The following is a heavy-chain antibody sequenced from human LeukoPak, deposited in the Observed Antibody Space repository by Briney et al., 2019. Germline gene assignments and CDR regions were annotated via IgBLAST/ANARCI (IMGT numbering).Heavy chain of an antibody. Sequence: GGSLRLSWAASGLPFSSLPMSWVRQAQGKGLEWVSAISGSGGSTYYADSVKGRFTISRDNAKNTLYLQMNSLRAEDTAVYFCARERKSSTSMDYWGQGTLVTVSS. V-gene: IGHV3-23*01. J-gene: IGHJ4*02. CDR2: ISGSGGST. CDR1: GLPFSSLP. D-gene: IGHD2-2*01. CDR3: ARERKSSTSMDY.